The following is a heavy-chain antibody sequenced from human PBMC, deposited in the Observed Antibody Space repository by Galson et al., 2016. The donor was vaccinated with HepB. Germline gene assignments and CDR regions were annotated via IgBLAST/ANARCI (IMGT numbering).Heavy chain of an antibody. CDR2: VFHNGST. Sequence: ETLSLTCAVSGASTNSDNWWNWVRQSPGRGLEWIGEVFHNGSTNYNPSLRSRVTILLDKSKNQFPLKVRSVTAADTAIYSCAKKGYYERSGFWYFDAWGRGTMVTVSS. CDR3: AKKGYYERSGFWYFDA. J-gene: IGHJ4*02. D-gene: IGHD3-22*01. V-gene: IGHV4-4*01. CDR1: GASTNSDNW.